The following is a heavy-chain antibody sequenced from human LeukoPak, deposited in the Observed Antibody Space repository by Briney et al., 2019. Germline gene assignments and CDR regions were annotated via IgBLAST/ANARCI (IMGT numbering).Heavy chain of an antibody. V-gene: IGHV4-59*01. CDR1: GGSIGSYF. J-gene: IGHJ3*02. CDR2: IYYSGTT. Sequence: SETLSLTCTVSGGSIGSYFWSWIRQPPGKGLEWIGFIYYSGTTNYNPSLKSRVTISVDTSKNQFSLKVSSVTAADTALYYCARSLGATAYDAFDMGGQGTMVTVSS. CDR3: ARSLGATAYDAFDM. D-gene: IGHD1-26*01.